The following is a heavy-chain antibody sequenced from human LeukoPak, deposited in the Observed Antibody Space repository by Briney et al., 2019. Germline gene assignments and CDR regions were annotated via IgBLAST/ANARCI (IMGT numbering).Heavy chain of an antibody. J-gene: IGHJ5*02. D-gene: IGHD6-13*01. Sequence: ASVKVSCKASGYTFTSYAMNWVRQAPGQGLEWMGWINTNTGNPTYAQGFTGRFVFSLDTSVSTAYLQISSLKAEDTAVYYCARKESSSWYLSWFDPWGQGTLVTVSS. CDR3: ARKESSSWYLSWFDP. V-gene: IGHV7-4-1*02. CDR1: GYTFTSYA. CDR2: INTNTGNP.